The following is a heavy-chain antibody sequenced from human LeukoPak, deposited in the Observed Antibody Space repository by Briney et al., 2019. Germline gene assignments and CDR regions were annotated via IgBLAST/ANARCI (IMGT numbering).Heavy chain of an antibody. CDR1: GYSFTSHY. CDR3: ARDNSLTEFDY. J-gene: IGHJ4*02. CDR2: INPNSGGT. Sequence: ASVKVSCKASGYSFTSHYIHWVRQAPGQGLEWMGWINPNSGGTYYVQKFQGRITMTRDTSIGTTYMELSRLGSDDTAFYYCARDNSLTEFDYWGQGTLVTVSS. V-gene: IGHV1-2*02.